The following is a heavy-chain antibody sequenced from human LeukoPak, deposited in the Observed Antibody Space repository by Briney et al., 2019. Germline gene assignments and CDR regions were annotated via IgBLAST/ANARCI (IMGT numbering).Heavy chain of an antibody. D-gene: IGHD2-15*01. CDR2: INPNSGGT. Sequence: GASVKVSCKASGYTFTGYYTHWVRQAPGQGLEWMGWINPNSGGTNYAQKFQGRVTMTRDTSISTAYMELSRLRSDDTAVYYCASILGYCSGGDCLDYWAREPWSPSPQ. CDR3: ASILGYCSGGDCLDY. V-gene: IGHV1-2*02. J-gene: IGHJ4*02. CDR1: GYTFTGYY.